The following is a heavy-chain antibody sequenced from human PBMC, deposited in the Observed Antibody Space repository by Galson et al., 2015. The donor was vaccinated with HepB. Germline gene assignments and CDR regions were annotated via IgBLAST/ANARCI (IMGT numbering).Heavy chain of an antibody. J-gene: IGHJ5*02. CDR3: ARGPLTQWFDP. CDR2: INHSGST. Sequence: ETLSLTCAVYGGSFSGYYWSWIRQPPGKGLEWIGEINHSGSTNYNPSLKSRVTISVDTSKNQFSLKLSSVTAADTAVYYCARGPLTQWFDPWGQGTLVTVSS. CDR1: GGSFSGYY. D-gene: IGHD2-15*01. V-gene: IGHV4-34*01.